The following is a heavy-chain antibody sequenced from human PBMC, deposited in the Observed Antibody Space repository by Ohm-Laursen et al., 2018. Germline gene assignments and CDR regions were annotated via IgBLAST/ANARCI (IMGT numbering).Heavy chain of an antibody. Sequence: SVKVSCKASGYTFTTYYMHWVRQAPGQGPEWMGIINPNDGGTTYSQKLQGRVTLTRDTSTSTVYMELSSLRSEDTAVYYCARGGRGYGSSFDYWGQGTLVTVSS. CDR2: INPNDGGT. CDR1: GYTFTTYY. V-gene: IGHV1-46*01. J-gene: IGHJ4*02. CDR3: ARGGRGYGSSFDY. D-gene: IGHD5-18*01.